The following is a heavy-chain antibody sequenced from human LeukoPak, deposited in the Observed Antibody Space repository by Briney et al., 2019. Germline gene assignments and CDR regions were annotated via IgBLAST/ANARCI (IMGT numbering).Heavy chain of an antibody. V-gene: IGHV1-69*02. J-gene: IGHJ6*03. CDR3: ATREGDGYTESYYYYMDV. Sequence: SVKVSCKASGGTFSSYTISWVRQAPGQGREWMGRIIPILGIANYAQKFQGRVTITADKSTSTAYMELSSMRSEDTAVYYCATREGDGYTESYYYYMDVWGKGTTVTVSS. CDR1: GGTFSSYT. CDR2: IIPILGIA. D-gene: IGHD5-24*01.